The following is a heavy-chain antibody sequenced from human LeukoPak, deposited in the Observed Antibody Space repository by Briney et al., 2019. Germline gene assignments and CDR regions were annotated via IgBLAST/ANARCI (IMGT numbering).Heavy chain of an antibody. V-gene: IGHV3-23*01. CDR2: ISGSADGT. CDR3: ARDPSSLSMDV. CDR1: GFTFRTYT. J-gene: IGHJ6*04. Sequence: GGSLRLSCAASGFTFRTYTMNWIRQAPGEGLQWVSAISGSADGTYYSDSVKGRFAISRDNSNNTLYLQMHSLRVEDTAIYYCARDPSSLSMDVWGKGTTVTVSS.